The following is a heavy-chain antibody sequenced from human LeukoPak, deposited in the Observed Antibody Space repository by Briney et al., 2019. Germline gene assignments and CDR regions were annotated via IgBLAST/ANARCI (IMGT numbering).Heavy chain of an antibody. V-gene: IGHV4-59*08. Sequence: PSETLSLTCAVYGGSFSDYYWSWIRQPPGKGLEWIGYIYYSGSTNYNPSLKSRVTISVDTSKNQFSLKLSSVTAADTAVYYCARGSSSSGLDYWGQGTLVTVSS. CDR3: ARGSSSSGLDY. CDR1: GGSFSDYY. CDR2: IYYSGST. D-gene: IGHD6-6*01. J-gene: IGHJ4*02.